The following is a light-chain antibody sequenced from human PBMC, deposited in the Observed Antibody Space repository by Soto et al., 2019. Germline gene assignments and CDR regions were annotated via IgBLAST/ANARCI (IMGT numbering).Light chain of an antibody. CDR3: QQYYSNALT. J-gene: IGKJ4*01. CDR2: WAS. Sequence: DIVMTQSPDSLAVSLGERATINCKSSQSVLYSSNNKNYLAWYQQKPGQPPKLLIYWASTRESGVPDRFSGSGSGTDFTLPISSLQAEDVAVYYCQQYYSNALTFGGGTKVEIK. CDR1: QSVLYSSNNKNY. V-gene: IGKV4-1*01.